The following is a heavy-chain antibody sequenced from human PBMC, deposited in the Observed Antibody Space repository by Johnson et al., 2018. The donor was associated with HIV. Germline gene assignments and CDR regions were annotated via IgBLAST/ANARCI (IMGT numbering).Heavy chain of an antibody. CDR3: ARALLIAARPVGAFDI. CDR2: IKQDGSEK. Sequence: EVQLVESGGGVVQPGRSLRLSCVASGFNFSNDAIHWVRQAPGKGLEWVANIKQDGSEKYYVDSVKGRFTISRDNAKNSLYLQMNSLRAEETAVYYCARALLIAARPVGAFDIWGQGTMVTVSS. CDR1: GFNFSNDA. J-gene: IGHJ3*02. D-gene: IGHD6-6*01. V-gene: IGHV3-7*01.